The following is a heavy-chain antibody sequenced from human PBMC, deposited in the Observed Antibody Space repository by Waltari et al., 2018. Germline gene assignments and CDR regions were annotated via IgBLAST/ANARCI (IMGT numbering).Heavy chain of an antibody. CDR1: GGSFSAYY. V-gene: IGHV4-34*01. D-gene: IGHD3-10*01. CDR3: ARERGSGSYDAFDV. J-gene: IGHJ3*01. CDR2: VDHSGST. Sequence: QVQLQQWGAGLLKPSETLPLTCAVYGGSFSAYYWSWIRQAPGKGLEWIGEVDHSGSTNDNPSFERRVTISVDTSKNQFSLRLSSVTAADTAVYYCARERGSGSYDAFDVWGQGTMVIVSS.